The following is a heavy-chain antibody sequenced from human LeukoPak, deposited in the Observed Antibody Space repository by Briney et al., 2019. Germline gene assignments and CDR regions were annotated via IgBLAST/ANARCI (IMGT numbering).Heavy chain of an antibody. D-gene: IGHD3-10*01. CDR3: AKDFYYYGSGSDAFDI. CDR2: ISYDGSNK. CDR1: GFTFSSYG. J-gene: IGHJ3*02. Sequence: GGSLRLSCAASGFTFSSYGMHWVRQAPGKGLEWVAVISYDGSNKYYADSVKGRFTISRDNSKNTLYLQMNSLRAEDTAAYYCAKDFYYYGSGSDAFDIWGQGTMVTVSS. V-gene: IGHV3-30*18.